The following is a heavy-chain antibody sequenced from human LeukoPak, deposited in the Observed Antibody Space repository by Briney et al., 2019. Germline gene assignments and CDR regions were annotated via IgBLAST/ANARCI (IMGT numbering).Heavy chain of an antibody. CDR1: GYTFTGYY. D-gene: IGHD3-22*01. CDR3: ARPNYYDSSGYYDGDY. V-gene: IGHV1-2*02. CDR2: INPNSGGT. Sequence: ASVKVSCKASGYTFTGYYMHWVRQAPGQGLEWMGWINPNSGGTNYAQKFQGRVTVTRDTSISTAYMELSRLRSDDTAVYYCARPNYYDSSGYYDGDYWGQGTLVTVSS. J-gene: IGHJ4*02.